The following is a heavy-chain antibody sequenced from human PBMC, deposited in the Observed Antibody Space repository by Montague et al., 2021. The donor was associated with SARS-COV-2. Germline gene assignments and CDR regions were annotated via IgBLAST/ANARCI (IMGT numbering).Heavy chain of an antibody. CDR3: ARAQMAVTEYYPDY. V-gene: IGHV4-39*01. Sequence: SETLSLTCSVSGGSISSSSHYWAWIRQPPGRRLEWIGTIYCSGTTLYHPSLKGRITMSVDTSDNQFSLQLNSVSATDTAIYYCARAQMAVTEYYPDYWGQGILVTVSS. CDR2: IYCSGTT. J-gene: IGHJ4*02. CDR1: GGSISSSSHY. D-gene: IGHD2/OR15-2a*01.